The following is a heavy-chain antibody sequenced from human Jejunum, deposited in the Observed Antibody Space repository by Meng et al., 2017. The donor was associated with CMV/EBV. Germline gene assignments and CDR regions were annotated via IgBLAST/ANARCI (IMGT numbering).Heavy chain of an antibody. CDR3: VRQKGWFQLDS. CDR2: IYYAGVTE. Sequence: LSCAASGFTCRSPGLHWVLESPGKGLAWVAVIYYAGVTEVYAAPVRDPFTISTDNSKNTVYPHMNTLRADDTAVYHCVRQKGWFQLDSWGQGTLVTVSS. J-gene: IGHJ5*01. CDR1: GFTCRSPG. D-gene: IGHD3-10*01. V-gene: IGHV3-33*01.